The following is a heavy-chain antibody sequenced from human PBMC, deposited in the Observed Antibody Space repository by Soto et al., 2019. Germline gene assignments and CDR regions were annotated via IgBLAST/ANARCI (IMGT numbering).Heavy chain of an antibody. CDR1: GYSFTSYW. CDR2: IYPGDSDT. D-gene: IGHD5-18*01. CDR3: ARLDVDTAMVALYYFDY. Sequence: GESPKISCKGSGYSFTSYWIGWVLQMPGKGLEWMGIIYPGDSDTRYSPSFQGQVTISADKSISTAYLQWSSLKASDTAMYYCARLDVDTAMVALYYFDYWGQGTVVTVSS. V-gene: IGHV5-51*01. J-gene: IGHJ4*02.